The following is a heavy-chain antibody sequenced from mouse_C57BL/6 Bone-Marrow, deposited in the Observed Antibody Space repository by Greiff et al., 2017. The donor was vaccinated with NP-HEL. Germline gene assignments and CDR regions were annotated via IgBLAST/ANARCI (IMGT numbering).Heavy chain of an antibody. J-gene: IGHJ2*01. CDR2: IYPGSGST. Sequence: VQLQQSGAELVKPGASVKMSCKASGYTFTSYWITWVKQRPGQGLEWIGDIYPGSGSTNYNEKFKSKATLTVDTSSSTAYMQLSSLTSEDSAVYYCARPPLITPVVATDYWGQGTTLTVSS. CDR3: ARPPLITPVVATDY. V-gene: IGHV1-55*01. CDR1: GYTFTSYW. D-gene: IGHD1-1*01.